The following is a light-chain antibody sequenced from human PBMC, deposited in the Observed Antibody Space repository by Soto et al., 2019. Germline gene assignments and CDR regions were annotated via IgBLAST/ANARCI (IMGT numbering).Light chain of an antibody. V-gene: IGLV2-14*01. CDR2: EVS. CDR1: SSDVGGYNY. CDR3: SSYTSSSTPL. J-gene: IGLJ2*01. Sequence: QSALTQPASVSGSPGQSITISCTGTSSDVGGYNYVSWYQQHPGKAPKLMIYEVSNRPSGVSNRFSGSKSGNTAYLTISGLQAEDEADYYCSSYTSSSTPLFGGGTKLTVL.